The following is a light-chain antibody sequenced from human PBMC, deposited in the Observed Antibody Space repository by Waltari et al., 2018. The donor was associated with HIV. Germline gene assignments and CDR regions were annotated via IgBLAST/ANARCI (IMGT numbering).Light chain of an antibody. Sequence: QSALTQPAPVSGPPGQSITISCTGTSSDVAGYHYFSWYQQHPGKAPKLMIFEVSKRPSGVSNRFSGSKSVNTASLTISGLQAEDEADYYCSSYTTRSTPDPNWVFGGGTKLTVL. CDR1: SSDVAGYHY. CDR2: EVS. J-gene: IGLJ3*02. CDR3: SSYTTRSTPDPNWV. V-gene: IGLV2-14*01.